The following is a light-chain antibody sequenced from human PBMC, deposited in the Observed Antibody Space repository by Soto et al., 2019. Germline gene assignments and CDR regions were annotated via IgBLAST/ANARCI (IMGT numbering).Light chain of an antibody. CDR1: QGISNY. CDR3: QKYNSALET. CDR2: AAS. V-gene: IGKV1-27*01. J-gene: IGKJ1*01. Sequence: DIQMTQSPSSLSASVGDRVTITCRASQGISNYLAWYQQKPGKVPKVLIYAASTLQSGVPSRFSGSGSGTDFTITISSLKPEDVATYYCQKYNSALETFGQGTKVEIK.